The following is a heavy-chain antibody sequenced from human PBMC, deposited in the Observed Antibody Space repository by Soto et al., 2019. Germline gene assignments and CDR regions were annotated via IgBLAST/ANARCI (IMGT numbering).Heavy chain of an antibody. Sequence: QVHLQESGPGLVKPSWTLSLTCAVSGGSISTNQWWNWVRQAPGKGLEWIGEIFHVGSTNYNPSLKSRVIISVDKSKNQFSLNLSSVTAADTAVYYCARLQPDTSGYYFDHWGQGALVTVSS. CDR2: IFHVGST. V-gene: IGHV4-4*02. CDR3: ARLQPDTSGYYFDH. CDR1: GGSISTNQW. D-gene: IGHD3-3*01. J-gene: IGHJ4*02.